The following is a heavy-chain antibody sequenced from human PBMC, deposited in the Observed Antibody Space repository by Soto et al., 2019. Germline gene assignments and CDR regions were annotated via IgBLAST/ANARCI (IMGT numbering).Heavy chain of an antibody. Sequence: GGSLRLSFAASGFTFSNYAMSWVRQAQGKGLEWVSVISGGGGTTYYADSVKGRFTISRDNSKNTLYLQMNSLRAEDTALYYCAKAMSTPSRPRNYFDYWGQGTLVTVSS. D-gene: IGHD6-6*01. J-gene: IGHJ4*02. CDR2: ISGGGGTT. CDR3: AKAMSTPSRPRNYFDY. V-gene: IGHV3-23*01. CDR1: GFTFSNYA.